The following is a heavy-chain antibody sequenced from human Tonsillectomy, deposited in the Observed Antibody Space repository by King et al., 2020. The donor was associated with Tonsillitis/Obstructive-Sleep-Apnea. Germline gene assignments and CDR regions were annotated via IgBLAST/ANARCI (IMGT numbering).Heavy chain of an antibody. CDR2: ISSSSSYT. CDR3: ARGSIAALYYFDY. J-gene: IGHJ4*02. V-gene: IGHV3-11*06. CDR1: GFTFSDYY. D-gene: IGHD6-6*01. Sequence: VQLVESGGGLVKPGGSLRLSGAASGFTFSDYYMSWIRQAPGKGLEWVSYISSSSSYTNYADSVKGRFTISRDNAKNSLYLQMNSLRAEDTAVYYCARGSIAALYYFDYWGQGTLVTVSS.